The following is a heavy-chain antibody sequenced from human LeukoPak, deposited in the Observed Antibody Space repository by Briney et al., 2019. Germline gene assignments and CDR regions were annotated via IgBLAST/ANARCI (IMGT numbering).Heavy chain of an antibody. D-gene: IGHD2-15*01. CDR1: EFTFGGYD. V-gene: IGHV3-23*01. CDR2: INGRGTNT. Sequence: GGSLSLSVAALEFTFGGYDMSWVGQARGKGLEWVSTINGRGTNTYYADSVKGRSTISRDNPKNTLYLQMSSLTAEDTAVYYCASSPYYYYMDVWGKGATVTVSS. J-gene: IGHJ6*03. CDR3: ASSPYYYYMDV.